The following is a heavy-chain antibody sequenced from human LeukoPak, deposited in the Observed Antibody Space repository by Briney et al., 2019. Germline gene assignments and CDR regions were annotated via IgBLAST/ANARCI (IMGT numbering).Heavy chain of an antibody. Sequence: GGSLRLSCAASGFTVSSNYMSWVRQAPGKGLEWVSVIYSGGSTYYADSVKGRFAISRDNSKNTLYLQMNSLRAEDTAVYYCARAAADAFDIWGQGTMVTVSS. CDR2: IYSGGST. J-gene: IGHJ3*02. CDR1: GFTVSSNY. V-gene: IGHV3-53*01. D-gene: IGHD6-25*01. CDR3: ARAAADAFDI.